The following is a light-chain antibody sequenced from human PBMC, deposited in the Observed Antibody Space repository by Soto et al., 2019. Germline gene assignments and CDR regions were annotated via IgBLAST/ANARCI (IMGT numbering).Light chain of an antibody. Sequence: EIVMTQSPATLSVSPGERATLSCGARQSVSSNLAWYQQKPGQAPRLLIYGASTRATGIPARFSGSGSGTEFTLTISSLQSEDFAVYYCQQYNNWPPWTFGQGTKVEIQ. J-gene: IGKJ1*01. CDR1: QSVSSN. CDR3: QQYNNWPPWT. CDR2: GAS. V-gene: IGKV3-15*01.